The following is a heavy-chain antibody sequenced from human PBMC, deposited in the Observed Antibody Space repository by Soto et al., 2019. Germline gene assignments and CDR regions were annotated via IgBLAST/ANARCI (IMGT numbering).Heavy chain of an antibody. Sequence: ASVKVSCKASGGTFSSYAISWVRQAPGQGLEWMGGIIPIFGTANYAQKFQGRVTITADESTSTAYMELSSLRSEDTAVYYCARDGPRGYSYGYSCDWGQGTLVTVSS. J-gene: IGHJ4*02. CDR3: ARDGPRGYSYGYSCD. V-gene: IGHV1-69*13. CDR1: GGTFSSYA. D-gene: IGHD5-18*01. CDR2: IIPIFGTA.